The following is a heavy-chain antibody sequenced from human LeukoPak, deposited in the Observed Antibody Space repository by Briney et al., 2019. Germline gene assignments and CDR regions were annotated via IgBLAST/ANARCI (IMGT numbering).Heavy chain of an antibody. V-gene: IGHV1-2*02. CDR2: INPNSGGT. CDR1: GYTFTGYY. D-gene: IGHD4-17*01. J-gene: IGHJ4*02. CDR3: AKVQDPTRVTTNFDY. Sequence: ASVKVSCKASGYTFTGYYMHWVRQAPGQGLEWMGWINPNSGGTNYAQKFQGRVTMTRDTSISTAYMELSRLRSDDTAVYYCAKVQDPTRVTTNFDYWGQGTLVTVSS.